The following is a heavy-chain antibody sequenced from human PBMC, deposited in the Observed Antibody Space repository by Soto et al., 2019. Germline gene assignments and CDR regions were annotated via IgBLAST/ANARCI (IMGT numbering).Heavy chain of an antibody. CDR2: ISSSSSYI. CDR1: GFTFSSYS. V-gene: IGHV3-21*01. Sequence: EVQLVESGGGLVKPGGSLRLSCAASGFTFSSYSMNWVRQAPGKGLEWVSSISSSSSYIYYADSVKGRFTISRDNAKNSLYLQMNSLRAEDTAVYYCATQVKNWGVTLTTYYYYGMDVWGQGTTVTVSS. CDR3: ATQVKNWGVTLTTYYYYGMDV. D-gene: IGHD3-10*01. J-gene: IGHJ6*02.